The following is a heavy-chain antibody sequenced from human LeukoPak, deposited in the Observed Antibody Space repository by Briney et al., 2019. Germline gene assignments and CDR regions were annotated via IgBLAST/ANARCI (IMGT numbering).Heavy chain of an antibody. D-gene: IGHD3-10*01. Sequence: ASVKVSCKASGYTFTSYYMHWVRQAPGQGLEWMGIINPSGGSTSYAQKFQGRVTMTRDTSTSTVYMELSSLRSEDTAVYYCARDSTGGTGFDPWGQGTLVTASS. J-gene: IGHJ5*02. CDR3: ARDSTGGTGFDP. V-gene: IGHV1-46*01. CDR2: INPSGGST. CDR1: GYTFTSYY.